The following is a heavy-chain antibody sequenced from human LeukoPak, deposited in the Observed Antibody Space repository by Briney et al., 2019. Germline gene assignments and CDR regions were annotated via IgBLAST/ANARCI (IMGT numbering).Heavy chain of an antibody. CDR1: GYTFTSYG. CDR2: ISGYNGNT. J-gene: IGHJ4*02. V-gene: IGHV1-18*01. D-gene: IGHD5-12*01. Sequence: VASVKVSCNASGYTFTSYGISWVRQAPGQGLEWMGWISGYNGNTNYAQNLQGRVTMTTDTFTNTAYMELRSLRSDAPPVYSCARDIGIVATTHPLDYSGQGTLVTVS. CDR3: ARDIGIVATTHPLDY.